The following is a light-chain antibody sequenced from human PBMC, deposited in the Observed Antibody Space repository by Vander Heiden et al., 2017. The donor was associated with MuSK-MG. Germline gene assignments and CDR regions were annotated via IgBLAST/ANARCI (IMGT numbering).Light chain of an antibody. J-gene: IGLJ1*01. V-gene: IGLV3-19*01. CDR1: SLKNYY. Sequence: SSELTPDPAVSVALGQTVRITCQGDSLKNYYASWYQVKPGQAPVLVIYGESNRPSGIPDRVSGSRSGNTTSLTITGAQAEDEADYFCNSRDSSGNHLIFGTGTKLTVL. CDR3: NSRDSSGNHLI. CDR2: GES.